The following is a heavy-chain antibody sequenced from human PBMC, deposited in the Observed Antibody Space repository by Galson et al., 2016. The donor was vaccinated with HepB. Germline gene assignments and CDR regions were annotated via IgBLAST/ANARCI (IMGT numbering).Heavy chain of an antibody. J-gene: IGHJ4*02. V-gene: IGHV3-33*01. Sequence: SLRLSCAASGFTFSDYGMHWVRQAPGKGLEWVAVIWYDGSYDYYADSVKGRFTISRDNSKNTLYLQMNSLRVEDTAVYYCTRDTFGPTDSWGQGTLVSVSP. CDR3: TRDTFGPTDS. CDR2: IWYDGSYD. D-gene: IGHD3-16*01. CDR1: GFTFSDYG.